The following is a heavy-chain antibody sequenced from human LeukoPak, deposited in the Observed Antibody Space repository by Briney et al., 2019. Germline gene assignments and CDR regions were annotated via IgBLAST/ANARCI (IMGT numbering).Heavy chain of an antibody. V-gene: IGHV3-30*02. CDR2: IRYDGSNK. CDR1: GFTFNNYG. Sequence: GGSLRLSCGASGFTFNNYGMLWVRQAPGKGLEWVAFIRYDGSNKYYADSVKGRFTISRDNSKNTLYLQMNSLRAEDTAVYYCAKPRLRYFDWLSSLDYWGQGTLVTVSS. D-gene: IGHD3-9*01. J-gene: IGHJ4*02. CDR3: AKPRLRYFDWLSSLDY.